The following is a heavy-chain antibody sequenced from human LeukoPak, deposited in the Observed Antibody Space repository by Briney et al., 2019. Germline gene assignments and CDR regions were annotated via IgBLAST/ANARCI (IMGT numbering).Heavy chain of an antibody. CDR1: GFTFSSYA. CDR2: ISGSGGST. D-gene: IGHD2-2*01. Sequence: GGSLRLSCAASGFTFSSYAMSWVRQAPGKGLEWVSAISGSGGSTYYADSVKGRFTISRDNAKNSLYLQMNSLRAEDTAVYYCARRYCSSTTCDAFDMWGQGTMVTVSS. CDR3: ARRYCSSTTCDAFDM. J-gene: IGHJ3*02. V-gene: IGHV3-23*01.